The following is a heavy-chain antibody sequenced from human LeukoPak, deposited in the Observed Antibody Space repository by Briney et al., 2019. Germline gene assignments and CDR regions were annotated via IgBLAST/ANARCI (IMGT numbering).Heavy chain of an antibody. D-gene: IGHD3-22*01. CDR3: ARYYYDSSGYYSFDY. CDR1: GYTFTSYD. J-gene: IGHJ4*02. Sequence: ASVKVSCKASGYTFTSYDINWVRQATGQGLEWMGWMNPNSGNTGYAQKFQGRVTMTRNTSISTAYMELSCLRSEDTAVYYCARYYYDSSGYYSFDYWGQGTLVTVSS. CDR2: MNPNSGNT. V-gene: IGHV1-8*01.